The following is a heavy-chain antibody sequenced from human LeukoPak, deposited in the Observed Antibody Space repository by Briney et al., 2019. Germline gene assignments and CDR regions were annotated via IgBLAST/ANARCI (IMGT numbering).Heavy chain of an antibody. D-gene: IGHD2-2*01. CDR2: INSDGSST. J-gene: IGHJ4*02. V-gene: IGHV3-74*01. CDR1: GFTFSSYW. Sequence: GGSLRLSCAASGFTFSSYWMPWVRQAPGKGLVWVSRINSDGSSTSYADSVKGRFTISRDNAKNTLCLQMNSLRAEDTAVYYCARVRRVGEGGGIVVVPAAIVGYWGQGTLVTVSS. CDR3: ARVRRVGEGGGIVVVPAAIVGY.